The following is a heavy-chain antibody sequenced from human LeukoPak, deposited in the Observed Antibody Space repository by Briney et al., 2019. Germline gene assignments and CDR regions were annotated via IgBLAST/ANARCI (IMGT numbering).Heavy chain of an antibody. J-gene: IGHJ2*01. CDR3: ARDGKADYYGSGNPPRYWYFDL. CDR1: GFTFSSYE. Sequence: GGSLRLSCAASGFTFSSYEMNWVRQAPGKGLEWVSYISSSGSTIYYADSVKDRFTISRDNAKNSLYLQMNSLRAEDTAVYYCARDGKADYYGSGNPPRYWYFDLWGRGTLVTVSS. V-gene: IGHV3-48*03. D-gene: IGHD3-10*01. CDR2: ISSSGSTI.